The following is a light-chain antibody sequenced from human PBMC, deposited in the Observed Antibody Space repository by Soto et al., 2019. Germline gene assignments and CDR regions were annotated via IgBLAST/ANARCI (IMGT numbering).Light chain of an antibody. CDR3: FSYAGNYTFV. J-gene: IGLJ2*01. V-gene: IGLV2-11*01. CDR1: SSDVGGYNY. CDR2: DIT. Sequence: QSALTQPRSVSGSPGQSVTISCTGTSSDVGGYNYVSWYQQHTGKAPKLMIYDITKRPSGVPDRFSGSKSGNTASLTISGLHAEDEADYYCFSYAGNYTFVFGGGTKLTVL.